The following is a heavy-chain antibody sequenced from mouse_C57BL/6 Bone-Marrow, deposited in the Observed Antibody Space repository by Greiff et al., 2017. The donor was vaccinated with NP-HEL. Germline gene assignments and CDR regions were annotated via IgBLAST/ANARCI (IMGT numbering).Heavy chain of an antibody. Sequence: QQSCKASGYTFTSYWMHWVKQRPGRGLEWIGRIDPNSGGTKYNEKFKSKATLTVDKPSSTAYMQLSSLTSEDSAVYYCARDPITTVVATTDWYFDVWGTGTTVTVSS. CDR2: IDPNSGGT. CDR3: ARDPITTVVATTDWYFDV. J-gene: IGHJ1*03. D-gene: IGHD1-1*01. V-gene: IGHV1-72*01. CDR1: GYTFTSYW.